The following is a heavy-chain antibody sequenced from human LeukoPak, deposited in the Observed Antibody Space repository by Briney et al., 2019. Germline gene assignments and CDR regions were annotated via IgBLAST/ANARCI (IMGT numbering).Heavy chain of an antibody. V-gene: IGHV1-46*01. D-gene: IGHD2-21*02. CDR3: ARGVRLLQY. CDR2: INPSGGST. CDR1: GDMFSNFT. J-gene: IGHJ4*02. Sequence: SSVKVSCKSSGDMFSNFTISWVRQAPGQGLEWMGIINPSGGSTSYAQKFQGRVTMTRDTSTSTVYMELSSLRAEDTAVYYCARGVRLLQYWGQGTLVTVSS.